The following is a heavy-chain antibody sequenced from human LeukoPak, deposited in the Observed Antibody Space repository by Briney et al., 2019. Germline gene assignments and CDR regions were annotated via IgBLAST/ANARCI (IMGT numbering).Heavy chain of an antibody. CDR2: ISYDGSNK. D-gene: IGHD3-3*01. J-gene: IGHJ6*02. CDR1: RFTFSSYA. V-gene: IGHV3-30-3*01. CDR3: ARDDYDFWSGYYHQRAYYGMDV. Sequence: GGSLRLSCAASRFTFSSYAMHWVRQAPGKGLEWVAVISYDGSNKYYADSVKGRFTISRDNSKNTLYLQMNSLRAEDTAVYYCARDDYDFWSGYYHQRAYYGMDVWGQGTTVTVSS.